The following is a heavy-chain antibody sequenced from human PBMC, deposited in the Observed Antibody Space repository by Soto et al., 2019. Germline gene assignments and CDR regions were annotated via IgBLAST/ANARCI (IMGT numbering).Heavy chain of an antibody. D-gene: IGHD4-4*01. J-gene: IGHJ6*02. CDR3: AREMRSNCSYYCCGMDV. Sequence: QVQLVESGGGVVQPGRSLRLSCAASGFTFSSYAMHWVRQAPGKGLERVAVISYDGSNKYYADSVKVRFTISRDKSKNTLYLQMTSLRAEDTDVYYCAREMRSNCSYYCCGMDVWGQGTTVTVSS. CDR2: ISYDGSNK. V-gene: IGHV3-30-3*01. CDR1: GFTFSSYA.